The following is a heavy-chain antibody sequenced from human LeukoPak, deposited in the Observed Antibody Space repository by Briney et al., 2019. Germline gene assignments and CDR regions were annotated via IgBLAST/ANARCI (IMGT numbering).Heavy chain of an antibody. Sequence: GGSLRLSCAASGFTFSSYAMHWVRQAPGKGLEWVAVISYDGSNKYYADSVKGRFTISRDNAKNTLYLQMNSLRAEDTAVYYCARGRNYDFWSGYYTWFDPWGQGTLVTVSS. CDR1: GFTFSSYA. D-gene: IGHD3-3*01. CDR2: ISYDGSNK. CDR3: ARGRNYDFWSGYYTWFDP. J-gene: IGHJ5*02. V-gene: IGHV3-30-3*01.